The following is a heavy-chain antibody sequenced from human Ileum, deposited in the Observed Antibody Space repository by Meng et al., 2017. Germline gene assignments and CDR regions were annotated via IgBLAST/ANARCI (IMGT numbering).Heavy chain of an antibody. D-gene: IGHD2-15*01. Sequence: GVLKISCAASGFTVNSNYMTWVRQAPGKGLEWVALIYSGGSTTYADSVKGRFTISRDDSRNTLFLQMNSLRPEDTAVYYCARGGFFGGPCYWCFDPWGQGTLVTVSS. CDR1: GFTVNSNY. CDR2: IYSGGST. J-gene: IGHJ5*02. CDR3: ARGGFFGGPCYWCFDP. V-gene: IGHV3-66*02.